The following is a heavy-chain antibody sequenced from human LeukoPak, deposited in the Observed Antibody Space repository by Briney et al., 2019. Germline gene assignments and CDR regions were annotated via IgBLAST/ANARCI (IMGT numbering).Heavy chain of an antibody. CDR1: GFTFSDYY. CDR3: ARCRHSYDSSGFPHY. D-gene: IGHD3-22*01. CDR2: ISSSGSTI. J-gene: IGHJ4*02. Sequence: GGSLTLSCAASGFTFSDYYMSWIRQAPGKGLEGVSYISSSGSTIYYADSVKGRFTISRDNAKNSLYLQMNSLRAEDTAVYYCARCRHSYDSSGFPHYWGQGTLVTVSA. V-gene: IGHV3-11*01.